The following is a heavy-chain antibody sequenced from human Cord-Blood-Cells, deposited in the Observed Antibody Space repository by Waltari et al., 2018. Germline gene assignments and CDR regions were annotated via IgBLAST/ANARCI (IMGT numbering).Heavy chain of an antibody. CDR2: INHSGST. CDR1: GWSFSGYY. J-gene: IGHJ4*02. CDR3: ARGVAAAGSPYFDY. V-gene: IGHV4-34*01. D-gene: IGHD6-13*01. Sequence: QVQLQQWGEALLKPSETLSLPWAVSGWSFSGYYWCWICQPPGKGLEWIGEINHSGSTNYNPSLKSRVTISVDTSKNQFSLKLSSVTAADTAVYYCARGVAAAGSPYFDYWGQGTLVTVSS.